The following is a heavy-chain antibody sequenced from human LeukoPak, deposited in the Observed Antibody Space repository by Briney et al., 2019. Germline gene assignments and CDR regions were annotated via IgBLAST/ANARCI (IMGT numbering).Heavy chain of an antibody. V-gene: IGHV3-74*01. CDR3: APLGPNAFWSGSAY. CDR1: GFTFSSYW. Sequence: TGGSLRLSCAASGFTFSSYWMHWVRQAPGKGLVWVSRINTDGSSTSYADSVKGRFTISRDNAKNTLYLQMNSLRAEDTAVYYCAPLGPNAFWSGSAYWGQGTLVTVSS. CDR2: INTDGSST. J-gene: IGHJ4*02. D-gene: IGHD3-3*01.